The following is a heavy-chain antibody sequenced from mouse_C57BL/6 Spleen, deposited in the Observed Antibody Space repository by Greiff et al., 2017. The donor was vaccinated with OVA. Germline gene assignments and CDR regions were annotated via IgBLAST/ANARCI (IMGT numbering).Heavy chain of an antibody. V-gene: IGHV1-15*01. CDR3: TRRDSIAWFAY. D-gene: IGHD2-10*02. Sequence: QVQLKESGAELVRPGASVTLSCKASGYTFTDYEMHWVKQTPVHGLEWIGAIDPETGGTAYNQKFKGKAILTADKSSSTAYMELRSLTSEDSAVYYCTRRDSIAWFAYWGQGTLVTVSA. CDR2: IDPETGGT. CDR1: GYTFTDYE. J-gene: IGHJ3*01.